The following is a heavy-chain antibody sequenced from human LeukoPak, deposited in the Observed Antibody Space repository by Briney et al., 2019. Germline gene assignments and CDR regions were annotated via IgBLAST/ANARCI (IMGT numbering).Heavy chain of an antibody. CDR1: GYTFTSYG. Sequence: GASVKVSCKASGYTFTSYGISWVRQAPGQGLEWMGWISAYNGNTNYAQKLQGRVTMTTDTSTSTAYMELRSLRSDDTAVYYCARLSNSMGDYYYYYYMDVWGKGTTVTVSS. V-gene: IGHV1-18*01. D-gene: IGHD3-16*01. CDR3: ARLSNSMGDYYYYYYMDV. CDR2: ISAYNGNT. J-gene: IGHJ6*03.